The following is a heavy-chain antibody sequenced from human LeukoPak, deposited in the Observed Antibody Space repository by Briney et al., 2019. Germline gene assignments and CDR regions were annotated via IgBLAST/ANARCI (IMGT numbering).Heavy chain of an antibody. J-gene: IGHJ4*02. Sequence: ASVKVSCKASGYTFTSYGISWVRQAAGQWLEWMGWISAYNGNTNYAQKLQGRVTMTTDTSTSTAYMELRSLRSDDTAVYYCARDRGVDYYDSSGYPDYWGQGTLVTVSS. CDR3: ARDRGVDYYDSSGYPDY. CDR1: GYTFTSYG. CDR2: ISAYNGNT. V-gene: IGHV1-18*01. D-gene: IGHD3-22*01.